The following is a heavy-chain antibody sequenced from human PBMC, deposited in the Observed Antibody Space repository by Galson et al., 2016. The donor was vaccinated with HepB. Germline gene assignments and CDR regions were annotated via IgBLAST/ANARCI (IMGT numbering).Heavy chain of an antibody. CDR3: VRHISVSGTRGFDV. D-gene: IGHD2-2*01. V-gene: IGHV4/OR15-8*02. Sequence: SETLSLTCVVSGGSISSGNWWSWVRQPPGKGLEWIGEIYESGTTYFNPSLSSRVTVSIDKSNNHLSLRLESVTAADTAVYFCVRHISVSGTRGFDVWGQGTMVTVSS. CDR1: GGSISSGNW. CDR2: IYESGTT. J-gene: IGHJ3*01.